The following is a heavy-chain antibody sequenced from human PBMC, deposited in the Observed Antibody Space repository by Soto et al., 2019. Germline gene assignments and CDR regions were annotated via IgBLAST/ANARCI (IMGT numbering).Heavy chain of an antibody. V-gene: IGHV1-18*01. CDR3: ARDLGGTVKIDY. J-gene: IGHJ4*02. CDR1: GGTFSSYA. CDR2: IIPYIGNT. D-gene: IGHD4-17*01. Sequence: ASVKVSCKASGGTFSSYAISWVRQAPGQGLEWMGWIIPYIGNTNYAQKLQGRVTMTTDTSTSTAYMELRSLRSDDTAVYYCARDLGGTVKIDYWGQGTLVTGSS.